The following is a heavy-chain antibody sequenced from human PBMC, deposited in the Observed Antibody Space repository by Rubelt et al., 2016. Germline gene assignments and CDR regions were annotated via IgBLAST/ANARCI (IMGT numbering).Heavy chain of an antibody. CDR3: ARHGYSSSWYGVVYYFDY. V-gene: IGHV4-31*03. Sequence: QVQLQESGPGLVKPSQTLSLTCTVSGGSISSGGYYWSWIRQHPGKGLEWIGYIYYSGSTYYNPSLKSRVTISVDTSKNQFSLKLSVVTAADTAVYYCARHGYSSSWYGVVYYFDYWGQGTLVTVSS. CDR1: GGSISSGGYY. CDR2: IYYSGST. J-gene: IGHJ4*02. D-gene: IGHD6-13*01.